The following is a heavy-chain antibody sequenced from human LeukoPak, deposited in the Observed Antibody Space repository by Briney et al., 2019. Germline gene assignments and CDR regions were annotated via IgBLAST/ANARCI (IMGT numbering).Heavy chain of an antibody. CDR3: AKDVAPDSGWDLDY. Sequence: PGGSLRLSCAVSGLTFSTYSMTWVRQGPGKGLEWVSSIYNSGAKIFNADSVKGRFTISRDNSKNMLYLQMNSLRVEDTAVYYCAKDVAPDSGWDLDYWGQGTLVTVSS. CDR2: IYNSGAKI. V-gene: IGHV3-23*01. J-gene: IGHJ4*02. D-gene: IGHD6-19*01. CDR1: GLTFSTYS.